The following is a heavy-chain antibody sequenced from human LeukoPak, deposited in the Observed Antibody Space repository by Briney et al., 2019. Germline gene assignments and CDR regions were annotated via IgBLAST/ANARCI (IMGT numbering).Heavy chain of an antibody. CDR3: ARDGGGHYKYFQH. V-gene: IGHV3-11*01. Sequence: GGSLRLSCAASGFTFSDYYMTWIRQVPGKGLEWVSYISSSGTTIYYADSVKGRFTISRDNAKNSLYLQMKSLRAEDTALYYCARDGGGHYKYFQHWGQGTLVTVSS. CDR2: ISSSGTTI. CDR1: GFTFSDYY. J-gene: IGHJ1*01. D-gene: IGHD3-22*01.